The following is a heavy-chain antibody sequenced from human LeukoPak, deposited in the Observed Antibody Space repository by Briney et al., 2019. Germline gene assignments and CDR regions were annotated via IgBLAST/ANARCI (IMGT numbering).Heavy chain of an antibody. CDR1: GFTFSNAW. CDR2: IKSKTDGGTT. J-gene: IGHJ4*02. CDR3: TTDLYYYDSSGYYDWWY. D-gene: IGHD3-22*01. V-gene: IGHV3-15*01. Sequence: GGSLRLSCAASGFTFSNAWMSWVRQAPGKGLEWVGRIKSKTDGGTTDYAAPVKGRFTISRDDSKNTLYLQMNSLKTEDTAVYYCTTDLYYYDSSGYYDWWYWGQGTLVTVSS.